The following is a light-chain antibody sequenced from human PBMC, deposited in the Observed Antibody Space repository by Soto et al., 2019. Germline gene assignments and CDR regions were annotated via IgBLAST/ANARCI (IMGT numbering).Light chain of an antibody. J-gene: IGKJ2*01. CDR2: WAS. Sequence: DIVMTQSPDSLAVSLGERATINCKSSQSVLYSSNNKNYLAWYQQKPGQPPKLLIYWASTRESGVPDRFSGSGSETDFTLTISSLQAEDVAVYYSQQYYSAPYTFGQGTKPEIK. CDR1: QSVLYSSNNKNY. CDR3: QQYYSAPYT. V-gene: IGKV4-1*01.